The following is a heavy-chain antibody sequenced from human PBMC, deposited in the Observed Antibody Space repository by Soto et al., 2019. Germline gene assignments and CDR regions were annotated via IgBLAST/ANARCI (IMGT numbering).Heavy chain of an antibody. J-gene: IGHJ6*03. CDR1: GYTFTSYY. Sequence: ASVKVSCKASGYTFTSYYMHWVRQAPGQGLEWMGIINPSGGSTSYAQKFQGRVTMTRDTSTSTVYMELSSLRSEDTAVYYCARGSEGEWLRSHENYYYSYYMDVWGKGTTVTVSS. CDR2: INPSGGST. D-gene: IGHD5-12*01. CDR3: ARGSEGEWLRSHENYYYSYYMDV. V-gene: IGHV1-46*03.